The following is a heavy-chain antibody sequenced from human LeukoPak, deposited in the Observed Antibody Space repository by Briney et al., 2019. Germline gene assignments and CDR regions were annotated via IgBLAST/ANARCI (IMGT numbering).Heavy chain of an antibody. CDR1: GFTFSSYE. V-gene: IGHV3-15*01. CDR3: TTGQVWRLYSSSWPLRY. J-gene: IGHJ4*02. CDR2: IKSKTDGGTT. D-gene: IGHD6-13*01. Sequence: GGSLRLSCAASGFTFSSYEMNWVRQAPGKGLEWVGRIKSKTDGGTTDYAAPVKGRFTISRDDSKNTLYLQMNSLKTEDTAVYYCTTGQVWRLYSSSWPLRYWGQGTLVTVSS.